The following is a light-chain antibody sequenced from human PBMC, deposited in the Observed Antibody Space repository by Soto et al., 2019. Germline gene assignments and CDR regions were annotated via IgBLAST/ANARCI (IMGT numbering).Light chain of an antibody. CDR1: SSDVGSYNL. CDR3: CSYAGPRYV. J-gene: IGLJ1*01. CDR2: EGS. V-gene: IGLV2-23*01. Sequence: QSVLTQPASVSGSPGQSITISCTGTSSDVGSYNLVSWYQQHPGKAPKLMIYEGSKRPSGVSNRFSGSKSGNTASLTISGLQAEDEADYYCCSYAGPRYVFGTGTQLTVL.